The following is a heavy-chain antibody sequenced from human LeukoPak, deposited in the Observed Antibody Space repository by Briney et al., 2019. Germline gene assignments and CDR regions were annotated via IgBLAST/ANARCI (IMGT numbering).Heavy chain of an antibody. CDR3: AKGYGSGSYIGFDP. J-gene: IGHJ5*02. CDR2: IRYDGSTK. D-gene: IGHD3-10*01. Sequence: GGSLRLSCAASGFTFSSYGIHWVRQAPGKGLEWVTFIRYDGSTKYYADSVKGRFTISRDNSKNTVYLQMNSLRAEDTAVYYCAKGYGSGSYIGFDPWGQGTLVTVSS. CDR1: GFTFSSYG. V-gene: IGHV3-30*02.